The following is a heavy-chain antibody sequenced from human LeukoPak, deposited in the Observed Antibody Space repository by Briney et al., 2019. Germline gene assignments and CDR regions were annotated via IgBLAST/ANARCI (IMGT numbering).Heavy chain of an antibody. V-gene: IGHV4-39*01. CDR1: GGSISSSSYY. D-gene: IGHD2-2*01. CDR3: ATYCSSTSCLRRAIDI. CDR2: IYYSGST. Sequence: PSETLSLTCTVSGGSISSSSYYWGWIRQPPGKGLEWIGSIYYSGSTYYTPSLKSRVSISVDTSNNQFSLKLNSVTAADTAVYYCATYCSSTSCLRRAIDIWGQGTMVTVSS. J-gene: IGHJ3*02.